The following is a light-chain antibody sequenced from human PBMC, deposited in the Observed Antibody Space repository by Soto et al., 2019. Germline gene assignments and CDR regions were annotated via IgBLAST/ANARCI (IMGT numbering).Light chain of an antibody. Sequence: DIQMTQSPSSLSASVGDRVTITCRASQSISTYLNWYQHKPGKAPKFLIYGASNLQSGVPSRFSGSGSGTDFTRTITSLQPEEFATYYCQQSHSSPWTFGQGTILEIK. CDR3: QQSHSSPWT. CDR1: QSISTY. CDR2: GAS. J-gene: IGKJ2*02. V-gene: IGKV1-39*01.